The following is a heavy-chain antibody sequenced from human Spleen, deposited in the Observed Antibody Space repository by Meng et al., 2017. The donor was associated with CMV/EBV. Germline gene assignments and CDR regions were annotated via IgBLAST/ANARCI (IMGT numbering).Heavy chain of an antibody. J-gene: IGHJ6*02. CDR1: GFTFSSYW. CDR3: VCLVVPADSKYYGMDV. CDR2: IKQDGSEK. V-gene: IGHV3-7*01. Sequence: GESLKISCAASGFTFSSYWMSWVRQAPGKGLEWVANIKQDGSEKYYVDSVKGRFTISRDNAKNSLYLQMNSLRAEDTAVYYCVCLVVPADSKYYGMDVWGQGTTVTVSS. D-gene: IGHD2-2*01.